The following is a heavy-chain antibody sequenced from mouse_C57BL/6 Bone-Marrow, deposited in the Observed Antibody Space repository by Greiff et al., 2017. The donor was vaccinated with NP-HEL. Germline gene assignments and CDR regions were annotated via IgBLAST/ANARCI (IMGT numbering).Heavy chain of an antibody. J-gene: IGHJ3*01. CDR2: IDPANGNT. CDR1: GFNIQNTY. CDR3: ARMDDDDGPTVFAY. D-gene: IGHD2-4*01. V-gene: IGHV14-3*01. Sequence: EVQLQQSVAELVRPGASVKLSCTASGFNIQNTYMHWVKQRPEQGLEWIGRIDPANGNTKYAPKFQGKATITADTSSNTAYLQLSSLTAEDSAIYYGARMDDDDGPTVFAYWGQGTLVTVSA.